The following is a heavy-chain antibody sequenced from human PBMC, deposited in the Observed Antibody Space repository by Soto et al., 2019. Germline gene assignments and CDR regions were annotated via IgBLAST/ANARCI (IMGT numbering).Heavy chain of an antibody. CDR2: INHVGIT. J-gene: IGHJ5*01. V-gene: IGHV4-34*01. CDR3: ARYHDFWGGRQQTVDS. CDR1: GGSVRGFY. Sequence: QVQLQQWGAGLLKPSETLSLTCAVSGGSVRGFYWTWIRQSPGKGLEWLGDINHVGITNYNPSLKSRVSIPVDTSKSQFSLKLGSVTAAETAVYYCARYHDFWGGRQQTVDSWCHVQLVTLAS. D-gene: IGHD3-3*01.